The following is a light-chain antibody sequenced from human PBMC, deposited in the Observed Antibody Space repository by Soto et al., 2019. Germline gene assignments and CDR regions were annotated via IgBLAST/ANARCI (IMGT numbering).Light chain of an antibody. CDR3: SSYAGSSIEVV. CDR1: SSDVGGNVY. Sequence: QSALTQPPSASGSPGQSVTISSTGTSSDVGGNVYVSWYQQHPGRVPKLMIYEVNKRPSGVPDRFSGSKSGNTASLTVSGLQAEDEADYYCSSYAGSSIEVVFGGGTKLTVL. V-gene: IGLV2-8*01. CDR2: EVN. J-gene: IGLJ2*01.